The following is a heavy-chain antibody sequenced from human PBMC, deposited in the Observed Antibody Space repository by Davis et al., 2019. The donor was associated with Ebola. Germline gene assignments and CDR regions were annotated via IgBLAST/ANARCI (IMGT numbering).Heavy chain of an antibody. CDR3: ATGYSGYDWVFDY. D-gene: IGHD5-12*01. V-gene: IGHV1-24*01. CDR1: GESFTSYY. J-gene: IGHJ4*02. CDR2: FDPEDGET. Sequence: ASVKVSCKVSGESFTSYYMHWVRQAPGQGLEWMGGFDPEDGETIYAQKFQGRVTMTEDTSTDTAYMELSSLRSEDTAVYYCATGYSGYDWVFDYWGQGTLVTVSS.